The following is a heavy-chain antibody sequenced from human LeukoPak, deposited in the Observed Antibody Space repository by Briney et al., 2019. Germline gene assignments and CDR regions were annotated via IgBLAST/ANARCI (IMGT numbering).Heavy chain of an antibody. CDR3: ARDLREDDFWSGYYSYYYYMDV. D-gene: IGHD3-3*01. Sequence: PGGSLRLSCAASGFTFSSYSMNWVRQAPGKGLEWVSYISSSSSTIYYADSVKGRFTISRDNAKNSLYLQMNSLRAEDTAVYYCARDLREDDFWSGYYSYYYYMDVWGKGTTVTVSS. J-gene: IGHJ6*03. V-gene: IGHV3-48*01. CDR1: GFTFSSYS. CDR2: ISSSSSTI.